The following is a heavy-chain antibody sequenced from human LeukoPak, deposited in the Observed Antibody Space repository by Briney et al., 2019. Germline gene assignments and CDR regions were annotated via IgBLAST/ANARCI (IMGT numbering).Heavy chain of an antibody. CDR1: GFTFSTNS. V-gene: IGHV3-53*01. CDR3: ARRAGAYSHPYDY. J-gene: IGHJ4*02. Sequence: GGSLRLSCAASGFTFSTNSMSWVRQAPGKGLEWVSFIYSDNTHYSDSVKGRFTISRDNSKNTLYLQMNSLRAEDTAVYYCARRAGAYSHPYDYWGQGTLVTVSS. D-gene: IGHD4/OR15-4a*01. CDR2: IYSDNT.